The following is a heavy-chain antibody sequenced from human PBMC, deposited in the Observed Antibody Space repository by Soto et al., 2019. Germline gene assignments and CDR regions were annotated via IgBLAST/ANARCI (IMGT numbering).Heavy chain of an antibody. CDR1: GRPMSSNY. V-gene: IGHV4-59*01. J-gene: IGHJ4*02. CDR2: VFYGGT. CDR3: AIDRRSFYFDS. Sequence: PSETLSLTCSVSGRPMSSNYWSWIRQSPDKGLEWLGYVFYGGTDYNPSLEGRVSMSVETPKTQFSLKLTSVTAANTAIYYCAIDRRSFYFDSWGQGTQVTVSS.